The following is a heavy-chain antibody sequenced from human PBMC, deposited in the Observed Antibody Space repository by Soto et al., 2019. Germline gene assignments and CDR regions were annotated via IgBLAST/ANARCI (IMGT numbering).Heavy chain of an antibody. CDR2: VNPSGGHT. CDR3: ARGGYFVVVSAVLDY. D-gene: IGHD2-21*01. J-gene: IGHJ4*02. Sequence: ASVKVSCKASGDTFTDYYIHWVRQAPGQGLGWMGTVNPSGGHTTYAQHFLGRVTMTRDTSTSTLYMELTSLTSDDTAIYYCARGGYFVVVSAVLDYCGQGSLVIGSS. V-gene: IGHV1-46*01. CDR1: GDTFTDYY.